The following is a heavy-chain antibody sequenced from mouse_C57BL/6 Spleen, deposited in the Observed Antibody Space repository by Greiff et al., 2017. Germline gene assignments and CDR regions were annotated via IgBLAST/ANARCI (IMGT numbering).Heavy chain of an antibody. Sequence: EVQLQQPVAELVRPGASVKLSCTASGFNIKNTYMHWVKQRPEQGLEWNGRIDPANGNTKYAPKFQGKATLTADTTSNTAYLQLSSLTSEDTAIYYCASPGCDVVLFDYWGQGTTLTVSS. D-gene: IGHD2-2*01. CDR2: IDPANGNT. J-gene: IGHJ2*01. CDR3: ASPGCDVVLFDY. CDR1: GFNIKNTY. V-gene: IGHV14-3*01.